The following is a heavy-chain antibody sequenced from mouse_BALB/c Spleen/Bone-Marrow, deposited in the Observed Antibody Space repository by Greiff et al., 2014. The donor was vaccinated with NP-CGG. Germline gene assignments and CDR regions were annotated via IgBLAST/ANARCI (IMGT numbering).Heavy chain of an antibody. CDR2: INPSNGGT. V-gene: IGHV1S81*02. CDR1: GYTFTSYY. J-gene: IGHJ4*01. CDR3: TRRSLLSDYYSMDY. Sequence: QVQLQQSGAELVKPGASVKLSCKASGYTFTSYYLYWVKQRPGQGLEWIGEINPSNGGTNFNERFKSKASLTVDKSSSTAYMQLNGLTSEDSAVYYCTRRSLLSDYYSMDYWGQGTSVTVSS. D-gene: IGHD2-10*01.